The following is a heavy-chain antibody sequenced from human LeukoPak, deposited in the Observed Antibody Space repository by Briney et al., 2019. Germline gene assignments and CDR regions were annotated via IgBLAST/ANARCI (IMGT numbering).Heavy chain of an antibody. J-gene: IGHJ4*02. CDR1: GYSISTGYY. V-gene: IGHV4-38-2*01. Sequence: PSETLSLTCAVSGYSISTGYYWGWVRQPPGKGLEWIGVIYHSGGTYYNPSLKSRLTMSVDTSKNQFSLKLSSVTATDTAVYYCASLIAAGYFDHWGQGTLVTVSS. D-gene: IGHD6-13*01. CDR3: ASLIAAGYFDH. CDR2: IYHSGGT.